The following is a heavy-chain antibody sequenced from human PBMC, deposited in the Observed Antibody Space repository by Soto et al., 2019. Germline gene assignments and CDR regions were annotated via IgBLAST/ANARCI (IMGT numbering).Heavy chain of an antibody. J-gene: IGHJ3*02. D-gene: IGHD6-19*01. CDR2: IYYSGST. CDR1: GVSISSGGYY. V-gene: IGHV4-31*03. Sequence: SETLSLTCTVSGVSISSGGYYWSWIRQHPGKGLEWIGYIYYSGSTYYNPSLKSRVTISVDTSKNQFSLKLSSVTAADTAVYYCAREGSGWYSRGAFDIWGQGTMVTVSS. CDR3: AREGSGWYSRGAFDI.